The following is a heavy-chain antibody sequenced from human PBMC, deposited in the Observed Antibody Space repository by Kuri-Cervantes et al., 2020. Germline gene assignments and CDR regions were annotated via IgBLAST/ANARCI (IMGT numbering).Heavy chain of an antibody. CDR1: GFTFSSYD. D-gene: IGHD3-3*01. CDR2: ISGSGGST. Sequence: GESLKISCAASGFTFSSYDMHWVRQATGKGLEWVSAISGSGGSTYYADSVKGRFTISRDNSKNTLYLQMNSLRAEDTAVYYCAKDRNPTIFGVVIGFGFDPWGQGTLVTVSS. CDR3: AKDRNPTIFGVVIGFGFDP. V-gene: IGHV3-23*01. J-gene: IGHJ5*02.